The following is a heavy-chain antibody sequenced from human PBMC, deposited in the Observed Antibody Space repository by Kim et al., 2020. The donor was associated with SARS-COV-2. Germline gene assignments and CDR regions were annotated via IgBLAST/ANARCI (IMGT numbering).Heavy chain of an antibody. CDR1: GFTFSSYA. CDR2: ISYDGSNK. Sequence: GGSLRLSCAASGFTFSSYAMHWVRQAPGKGLEWVAVISYDGSNKYYADSVKGRFTISRDNSKNTLYLQMNSLRAEDTAVYYCARDGLNQVLWFGELDYWGQGTLVTVSS. D-gene: IGHD3-10*01. J-gene: IGHJ4*02. V-gene: IGHV3-30-3*01. CDR3: ARDGLNQVLWFGELDY.